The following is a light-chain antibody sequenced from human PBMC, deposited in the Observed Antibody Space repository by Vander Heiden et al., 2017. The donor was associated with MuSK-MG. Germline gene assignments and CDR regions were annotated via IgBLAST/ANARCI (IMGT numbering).Light chain of an antibody. CDR1: QSVSSSY. CDR3: QQYGSSPQYT. Sequence: EIVLTQSPGTLSLSPGERATLSCRASQSVSSSYLAWYQQKPGQAPRLLIYGASSRATGIPDRFSGSGSGTDFTLTISRLEPEDFAVYYCQQYGSSPQYTFGHGTKLEIK. J-gene: IGKJ2*01. CDR2: GAS. V-gene: IGKV3-20*01.